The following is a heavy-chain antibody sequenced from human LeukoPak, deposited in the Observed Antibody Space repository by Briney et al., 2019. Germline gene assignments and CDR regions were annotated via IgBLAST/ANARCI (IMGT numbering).Heavy chain of an antibody. CDR2: ISGDGGST. Sequence: PGGSLRLFCAAPGFIFDNCAIHWVRQAPGKGLEWVSLISGDGGSTFYADSVRGRFTISRDNTRKSLSLQMSSLRSEDTALYYCARESETSGWYDYWGQGTLVTVSS. J-gene: IGHJ4*02. V-gene: IGHV3-43*02. D-gene: IGHD6-19*01. CDR3: ARESETSGWYDY. CDR1: GFIFDNCA.